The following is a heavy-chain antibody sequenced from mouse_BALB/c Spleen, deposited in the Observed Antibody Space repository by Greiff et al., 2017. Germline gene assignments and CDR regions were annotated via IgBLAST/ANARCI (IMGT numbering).Heavy chain of an antibody. CDR3: ARHYDYDGDGFDY. CDR2: ISYDGSN. J-gene: IGHJ2*01. V-gene: IGHV3-6*02. Sequence: LVESGPGLVKPSQSLSLTCSVTGYSITSGYYWNWIRQFPGNKLEWMGYISYDGSNNYNPSLKNRISITRDTSKNQFFLKLNSVTTEDTATYYCARHYDYDGDGFDYWGQGTTLTVSS. CDR1: GYSITSGYY. D-gene: IGHD2-4*01.